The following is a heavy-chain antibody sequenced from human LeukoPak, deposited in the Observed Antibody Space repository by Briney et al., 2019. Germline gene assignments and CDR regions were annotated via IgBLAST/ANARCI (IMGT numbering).Heavy chain of an antibody. D-gene: IGHD3-10*01. V-gene: IGHV3-7*01. CDR2: IKHDGSEKQDGSEK. J-gene: IGHJ6*03. CDR1: GFTFSSYW. CDR3: ARSGRGVDSFYFYMDV. Sequence: QSGGSLRLSCAASGFTFSSYWMSWVRQAPGKGLEWVANIKHDGSEKQDGSEKNYVDSVKGRFTISRDNAKNSLYLQMNSLRAEDTAVYYCARSGRGVDSFYFYMDVWGKGTTVTVSS.